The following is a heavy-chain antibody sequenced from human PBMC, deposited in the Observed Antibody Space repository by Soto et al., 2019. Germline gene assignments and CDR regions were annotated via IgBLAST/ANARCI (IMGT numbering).Heavy chain of an antibody. CDR2: ISAYNGNT. Sequence: QVQLVQSGAEVKKPGASVKVSCKASGYTFTSYGISWVRQAPGQGLEWMGWISAYNGNTNYAQKLQGRVTMTTDTSTSTAYMELRRLRSADTAVYYCAGAGEIAVARSQYYYYGMDVWGQGTTVTVSS. CDR3: AGAGEIAVARSQYYYYGMDV. CDR1: GYTFTSYG. V-gene: IGHV1-18*04. J-gene: IGHJ6*01. D-gene: IGHD6-19*01.